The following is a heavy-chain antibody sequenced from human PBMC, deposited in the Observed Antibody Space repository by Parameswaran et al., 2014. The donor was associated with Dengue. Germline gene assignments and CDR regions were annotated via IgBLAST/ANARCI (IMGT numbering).Heavy chain of an antibody. CDR2: INWNGGST. J-gene: IGHJ4*02. V-gene: IGHV3-20*03. Sequence: VRQAPGKGLEWVSGINWNGGSTGYADSVKGRFTISRDNAKNSLYLQMNSLRAEDTALYYCARVDGSGWYYFDYWGQGTLVTVSS. D-gene: IGHD6-19*01. CDR3: ARVDGSGWYYFDY.